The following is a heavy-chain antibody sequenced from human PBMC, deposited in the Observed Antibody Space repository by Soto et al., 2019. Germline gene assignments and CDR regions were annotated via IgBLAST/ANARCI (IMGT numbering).Heavy chain of an antibody. CDR1: GFTFSSYG. Sequence: QVQLVESGGGVVQPGRSLRLSCAASGFTFSSYGMHWVRQAPGKGLEWVAVIWYDGSNKYYADSVKGRFTISSDNSKNTLYLQMNSLRAEDTAVYYCARDRSLEAYYYYGMDVWGQGTTVTVSS. CDR3: ARDRSLEAYYYYGMDV. V-gene: IGHV3-33*01. D-gene: IGHD3-10*01. CDR2: IWYDGSNK. J-gene: IGHJ6*02.